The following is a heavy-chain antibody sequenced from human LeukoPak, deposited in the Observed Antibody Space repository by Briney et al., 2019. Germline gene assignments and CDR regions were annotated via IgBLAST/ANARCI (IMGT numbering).Heavy chain of an antibody. Sequence: PGGSLRLSCAASGFTFDDYAMHGVRDAPGKGREWGSGISWNSGSIGYADSVKGRFTISRDNAKNSLYLQMNSLRAEDTAVYYCARGAPYCSGAHCMYYFDYWGQGTLVTVSS. CDR3: ARGAPYCSGAHCMYYFDY. V-gene: IGHV3-9*01. CDR2: ISWNSGSI. CDR1: GFTFDDYA. J-gene: IGHJ4*02. D-gene: IGHD2-15*01.